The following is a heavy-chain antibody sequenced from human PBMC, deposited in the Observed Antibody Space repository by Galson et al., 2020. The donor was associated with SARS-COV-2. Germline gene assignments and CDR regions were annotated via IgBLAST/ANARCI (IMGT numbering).Heavy chain of an antibody. CDR2: ISRRNSPI. CDR3: ARIDVDMEATIDAFDI. V-gene: IGHV3-48*01. J-gene: IGHJ3*02. CDR1: GFTFNTYS. Sequence: GGSLRLSCAASGFTFNTYSMNWVRQAPGKGLEWVSYISRRNSPIYYADSVKGRFTISRDNVKNSLYLQMNSLRADDTAVYYCARIDVDMEATIDAFDIWGQGTMVTVSS. D-gene: IGHD5-12*01.